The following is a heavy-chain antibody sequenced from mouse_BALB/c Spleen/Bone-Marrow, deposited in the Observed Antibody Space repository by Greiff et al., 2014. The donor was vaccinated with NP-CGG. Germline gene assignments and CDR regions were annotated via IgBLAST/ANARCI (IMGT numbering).Heavy chain of an antibody. CDR2: IRLKSNNYAT. J-gene: IGHJ2*01. Sequence: EVKLQESGGGLVQPGGSMKLSGVASGFTFSNYWMNWVRQSPEKGLEWVAEIRLKSNNYATHYAESVKGRFTISRDDSKGSVYLQMNNLRDEDTGIYYCTVPFGPGFDYWGQGTTLTVSS. V-gene: IGHV6-6*02. CDR1: GFTFSNYW. CDR3: TVPFGPGFDY.